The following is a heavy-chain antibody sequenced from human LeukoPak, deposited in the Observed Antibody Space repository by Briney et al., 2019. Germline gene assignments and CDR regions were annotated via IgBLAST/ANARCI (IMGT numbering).Heavy chain of an antibody. Sequence: PSETLSLTCAVYGGSFSGYYWSWIRQPPGKGLEWIGEINHSGSTNYNPSLKSRVTISVDTSKNQLSLKLSSVTAADTAVYYCARGGGYCSSTSCYAVDYWGQGTLVTVSS. CDR3: ARGGGYCSSTSCYAVDY. CDR2: INHSGST. V-gene: IGHV4-34*01. D-gene: IGHD2-2*01. CDR1: GGSFSGYY. J-gene: IGHJ4*02.